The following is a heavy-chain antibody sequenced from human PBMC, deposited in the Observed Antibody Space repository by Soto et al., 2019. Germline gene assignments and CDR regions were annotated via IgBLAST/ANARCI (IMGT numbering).Heavy chain of an antibody. CDR3: ARDVVTAVAGSVNWVDP. CDR1: GFSLRTYG. CDR2: IWYDGTKK. D-gene: IGHD2-21*01. V-gene: IGHV3-33*01. Sequence: QVQLVESGGGVVQSGRSLTLSCAASGFSLRTYGMQWLRRAPGKGLEWVAFIWYDGTKKFYANSVKGRSTISIDNSNNILYLQMSGLRAEDTAVYYCARDVVTAVAGSVNWVDPWGQGTRVTVSS. J-gene: IGHJ5*02.